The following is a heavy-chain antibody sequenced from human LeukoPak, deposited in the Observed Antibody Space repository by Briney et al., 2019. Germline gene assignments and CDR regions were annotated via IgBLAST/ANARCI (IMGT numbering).Heavy chain of an antibody. J-gene: IGHJ4*02. CDR2: INPNSGGT. D-gene: IGHD6-19*01. V-gene: IGHV1-2*02. Sequence: ASVKVSCKASGYTFTGYYMHWVRQAPGQGLEWMGWINPNSGGTNYAQKFQGRVTMTRDTSISTAYMELSRLRSDDTAVYYCARGVSSGLGGPFDYWGQGALVTVSS. CDR3: ARGVSSGLGGPFDY. CDR1: GYTFTGYY.